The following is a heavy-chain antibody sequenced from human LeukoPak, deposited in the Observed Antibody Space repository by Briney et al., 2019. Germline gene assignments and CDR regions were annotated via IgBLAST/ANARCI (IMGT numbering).Heavy chain of an antibody. J-gene: IGHJ4*02. Sequence: LVKVSCKASGGTFSSYAISWVRQAPGQGLEWMGRIIPILGIANYAQKFQGRVTITADKSTSTAYMELSSLRSEDTAVYYCARSDYYDSSGSYVFDYWGQGTLVTVSS. CDR3: ARSDYYDSSGSYVFDY. CDR2: IIPILGIA. CDR1: GGTFSSYA. D-gene: IGHD3-22*01. V-gene: IGHV1-69*04.